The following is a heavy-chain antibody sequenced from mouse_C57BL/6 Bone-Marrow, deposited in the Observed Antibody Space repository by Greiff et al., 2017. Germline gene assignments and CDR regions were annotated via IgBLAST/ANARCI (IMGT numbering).Heavy chain of an antibody. J-gene: IGHJ3*01. CDR2: IDPEDGEP. Sequence: VLLQQSGAELVKPGASVKFSCTASGFNIKDYYMHWVKQRTEQGLEWIGRIDPEDGEPKYAPKFQGKATISADTSSNTAYLHLSSLHSEDTAVYCCARTGWFAYWGQGTLVTVAA. CDR3: ARTGWFAY. V-gene: IGHV14-2*01. CDR1: GFNIKDYY. D-gene: IGHD4-1*01.